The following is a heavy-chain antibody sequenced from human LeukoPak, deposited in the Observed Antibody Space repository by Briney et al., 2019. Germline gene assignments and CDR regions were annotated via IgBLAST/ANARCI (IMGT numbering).Heavy chain of an antibody. J-gene: IGHJ5*02. CDR3: ARGAVYGKQNWFDP. CDR2: INHSGST. Sequence: SETLSLTCAVYGGSLSGYYWSWIRQPPGKGLEWIGEINHSGSTNYNPSLKSRVTISVDTSKNQFSLKLSSVTAADTAVYYCARGAVYGKQNWFDPWGQGTLVTVSS. V-gene: IGHV4-34*01. D-gene: IGHD3-10*01. CDR1: GGSLSGYY.